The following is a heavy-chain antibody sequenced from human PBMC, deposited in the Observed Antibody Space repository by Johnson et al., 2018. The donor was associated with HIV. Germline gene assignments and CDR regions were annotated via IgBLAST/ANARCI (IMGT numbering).Heavy chain of an antibody. CDR2: ISYDGSNK. CDR3: AKVGATVITPRGEAFDI. CDR1: GFTFNSYA. J-gene: IGHJ3*02. D-gene: IGHD4-23*01. V-gene: IGHV3-30*04. Sequence: QVQLVESGGGVVQPGRSLRLSCAASGFTFNSYALHWVRQAPGKGLEWVAIISYDGSNKYYADSVKGRFTISRDNSKNTLFLQMNSLRAEDTAVYYCAKVGATVITPRGEAFDIWGQGTMVTVSS.